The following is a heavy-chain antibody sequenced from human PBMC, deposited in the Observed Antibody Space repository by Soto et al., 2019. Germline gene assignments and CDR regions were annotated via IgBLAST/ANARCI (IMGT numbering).Heavy chain of an antibody. Sequence: PSETMSLTCAVSGGSISSGGYSWSWIRQPPGKGLEWIGYIYHSGSTNYNPSLKSRVTISVDTSKNQFSLKLSSVTAADTAVYYCARLTRGGDGWHWGQGTLVTVSP. CDR3: ARLTRGGDGWH. J-gene: IGHJ1*01. D-gene: IGHD2-21*02. CDR2: IYHSGST. CDR1: GGSISSGGYS. V-gene: IGHV4-61*08.